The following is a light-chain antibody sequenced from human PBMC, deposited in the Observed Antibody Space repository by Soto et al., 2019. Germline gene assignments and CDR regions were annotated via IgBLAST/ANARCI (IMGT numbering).Light chain of an antibody. CDR2: YDS. V-gene: IGLV3-21*04. J-gene: IGLJ2*01. Sequence: SYELTQPPSVSVAPGKTARITCGGNNIGSKSVHWYQQKPCQAPVLVIYYDSDRPSGIPERFSGSNSGNTATLTISRVEAGDEADYYCQVWDSSSDHPGVFGGGTKVTVL. CDR1: NIGSKS. CDR3: QVWDSSSDHPGV.